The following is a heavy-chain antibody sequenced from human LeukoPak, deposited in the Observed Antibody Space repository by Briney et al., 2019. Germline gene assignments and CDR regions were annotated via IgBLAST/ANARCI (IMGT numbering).Heavy chain of an antibody. V-gene: IGHV4-59*01. CDR2: IYYSGTT. Sequence: RSETLSLTCTVSGGSISSYYWSWIRQTPGEGLEWIGNIYYSGTTNSNPSLKSRVTISVDTPKNQFSLKMRSVTAADTAVYYCASFSLHTVFDPWGQGTLVTVSS. D-gene: IGHD2-2*02. CDR3: ASFSLHTVFDP. CDR1: GGSISSYY. J-gene: IGHJ5*02.